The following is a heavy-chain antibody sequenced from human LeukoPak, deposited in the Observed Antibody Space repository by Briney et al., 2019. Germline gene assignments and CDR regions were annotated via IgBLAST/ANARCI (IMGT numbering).Heavy chain of an antibody. J-gene: IGHJ6*03. CDR2: IYHSGST. CDR3: AGGSRSIAAAGTRNVPIYYYYYYMDV. CDR1: GYSISSGYY. Sequence: PSETLSLTCTVSGYSISSGYYWGWIRQPPGKGLEWIGSIYHSGSTYYNPSLKSRVTISVDTSKNQFSLKLSSVTAADTAVYYCAGGSRSIAAAGTRNVPIYYYYYYMDVWGKGTTVTVFS. D-gene: IGHD6-13*01. V-gene: IGHV4-38-2*02.